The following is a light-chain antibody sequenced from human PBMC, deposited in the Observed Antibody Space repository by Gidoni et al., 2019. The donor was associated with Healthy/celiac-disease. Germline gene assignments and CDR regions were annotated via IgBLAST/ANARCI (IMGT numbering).Light chain of an antibody. CDR2: GAS. V-gene: IGKV3-20*01. CDR3: QQYGSSPRT. J-gene: IGKJ1*01. CDR1: QSFSSSY. Sequence: EIVLTQSPGTMSSYPGERATLSCRASQSFSSSYLAWYQQKPGQAPRLRIYGASSRATGIPDRFSGSGSGTDFTITISRLEPEDFAVYYCQQYGSSPRTFGQGTKVEIK.